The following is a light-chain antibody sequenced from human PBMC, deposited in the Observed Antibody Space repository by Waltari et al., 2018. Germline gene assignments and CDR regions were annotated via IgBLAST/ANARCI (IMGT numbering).Light chain of an antibody. CDR2: GAS. J-gene: IGKJ4*01. CDR3: HQYGSSWRT. CDR1: QRISDNS. Sequence: NVLTQSPGTLSLSPGEGATLSCRASQRISDNSLAWFQQKPGQAPRLLIYGASSRATGVPDRFSGCGSGTDFTLTISRLEPEDFVVYYCHQYGSSWRTFGGGTKVEIK. V-gene: IGKV3-20*01.